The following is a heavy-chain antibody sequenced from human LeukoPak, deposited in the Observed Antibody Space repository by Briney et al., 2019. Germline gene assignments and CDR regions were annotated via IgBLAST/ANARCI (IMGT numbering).Heavy chain of an antibody. Sequence: ASVKASCKASGYTFTSYGISWVRQAPGQGLEWMGWISAYNGNTNYAQKLQGRVTMTTDTSTSTAYMELRSLRSDDTAVYYCARDMKQQLAYYYYYGMDVWGQGTTVTVSS. CDR3: ARDMKQQLAYYYYYGMDV. J-gene: IGHJ6*02. V-gene: IGHV1-18*01. CDR2: ISAYNGNT. D-gene: IGHD6-13*01. CDR1: GYTFTSYG.